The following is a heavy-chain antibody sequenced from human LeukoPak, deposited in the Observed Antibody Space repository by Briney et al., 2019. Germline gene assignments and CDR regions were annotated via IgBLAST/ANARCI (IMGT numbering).Heavy chain of an antibody. CDR2: IYHSGST. CDR1: GGSVSSTSYY. Sequence: LETLSLTCTVSGGSVSSTSYYWGWIRQPPGKGLEWIGSIYHSGSTYYNPSLKSRVTISVDTSKNQFSLKLSSVTAADTAVYYCARAGGSFSPFGYWGQGTLVTVSS. J-gene: IGHJ4*02. V-gene: IGHV4-39*07. CDR3: ARAGGSFSPFGY. D-gene: IGHD3-3*01.